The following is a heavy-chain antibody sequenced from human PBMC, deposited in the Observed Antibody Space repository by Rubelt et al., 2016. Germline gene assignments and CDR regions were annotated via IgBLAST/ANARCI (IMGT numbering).Heavy chain of an antibody. CDR2: ISAYNGNT. CDR1: GYTFTSYG. J-gene: IGHJ6*02. D-gene: IGHD1-14*01. CDR3: ARVRTFKTKEYYYYYGMDV. V-gene: IGHV1-18*01. Sequence: QVQLVQSGAEVKKPGASVKVSCKASGYTFTSYGISWVRQAPGQGLEWMGWISAYNGNTNYAQKLQGGGTLTTDTSTSTAYMELRSLRSDDTAVYYCARVRTFKTKEYYYYYGMDVWGQGTTVTVSS.